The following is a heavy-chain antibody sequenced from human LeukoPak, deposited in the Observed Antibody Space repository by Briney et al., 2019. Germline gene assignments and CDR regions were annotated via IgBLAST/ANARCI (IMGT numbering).Heavy chain of an antibody. CDR2: IIPILGTA. D-gene: IGHD2-21*02. CDR1: GGTFSSYA. V-gene: IGHV1-69*11. Sequence: SVKVSCKASGGTFSSYAISWVRQAPGQGLEWMGRIIPILGTANYAQKVQGRVTISTDESTSTAYMELSSLRSEDTGVYYCARAPTAYCGGDCYFDYWGQGTLVTVSS. J-gene: IGHJ4*02. CDR3: ARAPTAYCGGDCYFDY.